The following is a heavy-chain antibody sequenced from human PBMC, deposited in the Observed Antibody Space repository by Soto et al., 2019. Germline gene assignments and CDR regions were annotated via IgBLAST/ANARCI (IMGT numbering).Heavy chain of an antibody. CDR2: INHSGST. Sequence: SETPSLTCAVYGGSFSGYYWSWIRQPPGKGLEWIGEINHSGSTNYNPSLKSRVTISVDTSKNQFSLKLSSVTAADTTVYYCARGNYCSSTSCQQDYYYYYMDVWGKGTTVTVSS. CDR1: GGSFSGYY. CDR3: ARGNYCSSTSCQQDYYYYYMDV. V-gene: IGHV4-34*01. J-gene: IGHJ6*03. D-gene: IGHD2-2*01.